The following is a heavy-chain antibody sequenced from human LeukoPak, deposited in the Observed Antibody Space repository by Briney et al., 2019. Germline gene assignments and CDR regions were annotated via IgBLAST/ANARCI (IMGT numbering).Heavy chain of an antibody. V-gene: IGHV4-34*01. Sequence: PSETLSLTCAVYGGSFSGYYWSWIRQPPGKGLEWIGEINHSGSTNYNPSLKSRVTISVDTSKNQFSLKLSSVTAADTAVYYCARAHIGSGCFDYWGQGTLVTVSS. CDR1: GGSFSGYY. D-gene: IGHD2-21*01. J-gene: IGHJ4*02. CDR3: ARAHIGSGCFDY. CDR2: INHSGST.